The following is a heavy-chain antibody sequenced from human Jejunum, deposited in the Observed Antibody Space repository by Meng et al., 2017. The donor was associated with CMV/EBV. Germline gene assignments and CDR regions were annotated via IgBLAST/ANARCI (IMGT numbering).Heavy chain of an antibody. CDR1: FSFGYAW. CDR3: TTGHVEGRVTTIGALA. V-gene: IGHV3-15*01. D-gene: IGHD3-3*01. Sequence: FSFGYAWVRGVRQATGRGGEWVGRIKTQIGGETTDYATPVKGKFTISRDDSKSMVYLQMNSLKSEDTGVYYCTTGHVEGRVTTIGALAWGQGTLVTVSS. J-gene: IGHJ5*02. CDR2: IKTQIGGETT.